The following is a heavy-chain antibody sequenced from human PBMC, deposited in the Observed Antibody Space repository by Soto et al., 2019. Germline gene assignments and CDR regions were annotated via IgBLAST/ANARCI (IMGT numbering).Heavy chain of an antibody. CDR1: GFTFSGYW. J-gene: IGHJ4*02. CDR3: ARVITRWSWDY. D-gene: IGHD3-3*01. Sequence: GGALGLSCSSSGFTFSGYWMNWVRQAPGKGLEWVANMNQDGSANYYVDSVKGRFTISRDNAKNSLYLQMNSLRVEDTAVYYWARVITRWSWDYWGRGSLVSVSS. CDR2: MNQDGSAN. V-gene: IGHV3-7*01.